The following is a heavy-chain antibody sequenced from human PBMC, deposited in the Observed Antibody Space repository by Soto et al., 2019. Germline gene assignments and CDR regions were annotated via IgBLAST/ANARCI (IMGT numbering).Heavy chain of an antibody. CDR2: IKKDESEQ. D-gene: IGHD2-2*01. J-gene: IGHJ4*02. CDR3: AAYCSSITCTPFHGYA. V-gene: IGHV3-7*03. CDR1: GFTFSDYW. Sequence: DVQMVESGGGLVQPGGSLRLSCTASGFTFSDYWMSWVRHFPGRGLEWVANIKKDESEQYYVDSVKGRFTISRDNAKNSLYLQMDNLRAEDTAVYYCAAYCSSITCTPFHGYARGQGTLVTVSS.